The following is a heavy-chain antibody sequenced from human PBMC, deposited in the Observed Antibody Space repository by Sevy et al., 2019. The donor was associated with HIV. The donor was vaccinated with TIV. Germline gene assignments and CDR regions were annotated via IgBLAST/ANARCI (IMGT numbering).Heavy chain of an antibody. J-gene: IGHJ6*02. V-gene: IGHV3-7*01. CDR2: IKHDGSVT. Sequence: GGSLRLSCAASGFTFSNYWMNWVRHAPGKGLEWVANIKHDGSVTYYADSVKGRFTLSRDDIKNSLSLQMNSLRAEDTAVYYCARDFSPPHYYYYYGMDVWGQGTTVTVSS. CDR3: ARDFSPPHYYYYYGMDV. D-gene: IGHD3-3*01. CDR1: GFTFSNYW.